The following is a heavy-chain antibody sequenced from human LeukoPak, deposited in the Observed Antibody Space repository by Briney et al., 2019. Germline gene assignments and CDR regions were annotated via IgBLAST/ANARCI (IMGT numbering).Heavy chain of an antibody. Sequence: PGGSLRPSCAASGFTFSSYSMNWVRQAPGKGLEWVSYISSSSSTIYYADSVKGRFTISRDNAMNTLYLQMDSLGAEDTAVYYCARDTAMVPDYWGQGTLVTVSS. CDR3: ARDTAMVPDY. CDR1: GFTFSSYS. D-gene: IGHD5-18*01. J-gene: IGHJ4*02. CDR2: ISSSSSTI. V-gene: IGHV3-48*04.